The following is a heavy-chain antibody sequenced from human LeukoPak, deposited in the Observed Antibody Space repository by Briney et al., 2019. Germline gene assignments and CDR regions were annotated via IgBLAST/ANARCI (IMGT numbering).Heavy chain of an antibody. CDR1: GLTFSSSS. J-gene: IGHJ4*02. CDR3: ANDFNWATDY. Sequence: GGSLRLSCAASGLTFSSSSFHWVRQAPGKGLEWVAFIRHDGSDKYYADSVKGRFISSRDNSKNNVYLQMNSLRIEDSALYYCANDFNWATDYWGKGTLVTVSS. CDR2: IRHDGSDK. V-gene: IGHV3-30*02. D-gene: IGHD1-1*01.